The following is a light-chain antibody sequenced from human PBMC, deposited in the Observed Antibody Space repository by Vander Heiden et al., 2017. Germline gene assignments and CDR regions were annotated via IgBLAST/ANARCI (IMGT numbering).Light chain of an antibody. CDR1: QSVLYSSNNKNY. J-gene: IGKJ3*01. Sequence: DIVMTQSPDSLAVSLGERATINCKSSQSVLYSSNNKNYLAWYQHKPGQPPKLLIYWASTRESGVPDRFSGSGSGTDFTLTISSLQAEDVAVYYCQQDDTNPFTFAHGTKVDI. CDR2: WAS. V-gene: IGKV4-1*01. CDR3: QQDDTNPFT.